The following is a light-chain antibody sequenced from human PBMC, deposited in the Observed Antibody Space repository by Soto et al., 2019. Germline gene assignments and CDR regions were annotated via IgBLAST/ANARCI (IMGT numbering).Light chain of an antibody. Sequence: DIVMTQSPATLSVAPGERVTFSCRASQGVSRKLAWYQHKPGQAPRLFISGASTGATGIPARFSGSGSGTEFTLTISSLQSEDCAIYYCQQYHTWAISFGGGTKVEIK. CDR3: QQYHTWAIS. J-gene: IGKJ4*01. CDR1: QGVSRK. V-gene: IGKV3-15*01. CDR2: GAS.